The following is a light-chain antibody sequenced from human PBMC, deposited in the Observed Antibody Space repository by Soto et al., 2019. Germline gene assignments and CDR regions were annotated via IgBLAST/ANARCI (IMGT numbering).Light chain of an antibody. J-gene: IGKJ1*01. CDR1: QSFRGL. CDR3: QQYGSSGT. Sequence: EVVLTQSPVTLSLSPGERATLSCRASQSFRGLLAWYQQKPGQAPRLLIYDAYNRATGIPPRFSGSGSGTDFTLTISSLEPEDSAVYYCQQYGSSGTFGQGTKVDI. V-gene: IGKV3-11*01. CDR2: DAY.